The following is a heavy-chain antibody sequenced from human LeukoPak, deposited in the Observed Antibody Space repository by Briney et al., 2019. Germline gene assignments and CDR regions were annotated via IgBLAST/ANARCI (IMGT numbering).Heavy chain of an antibody. J-gene: IGHJ6*02. CDR1: GYTLTGYY. CDR2: INPNSGGT. CDR3: ATPSTGTAQYYYYYGMDV. V-gene: IGHV1-2*02. Sequence: ASVKVSCKASGYTLTGYYMHWVRQAPGQGLEWMGWINPNSGGTNYAQRFQGRVTMTRDTSISTAYMELSRLRSDDTAVYYCATPSTGTAQYYYYYGMDVWGQGTTVTVSS. D-gene: IGHD1-1*01.